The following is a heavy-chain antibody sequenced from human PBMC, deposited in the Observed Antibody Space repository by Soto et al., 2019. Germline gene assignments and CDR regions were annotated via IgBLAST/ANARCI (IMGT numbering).Heavy chain of an antibody. CDR3: ARETSCSRYSCYSPLDY. V-gene: IGHV1-2*02. Sequence: QVQLVQSGAEVKKPGASVKVSCKASGYTFTGYYMHWVRQAPGQGLEWMGWINPNSGGTNYAQKFQGRVTITRGTSISPAHNELSRLRTYDTAVYYCARETSCSRYSCYSPLDYWGQGTLVTVSS. J-gene: IGHJ4*02. D-gene: IGHD2-2*01. CDR2: INPNSGGT. CDR1: GYTFTGYY.